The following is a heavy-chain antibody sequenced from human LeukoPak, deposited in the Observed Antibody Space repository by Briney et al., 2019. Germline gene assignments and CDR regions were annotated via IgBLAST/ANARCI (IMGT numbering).Heavy chain of an antibody. CDR2: INPNSGGT. D-gene: IGHD4-17*01. V-gene: IGHV1-2*02. Sequence: ASVKVSCKASGYTFTSYGISWVRPAPGQGLEWMGWINPNSGGTNYAQKFQGRVTMTRETSISTAYMELRSLRSDDTAVYYCARVTQTDYDFDYWGQGTLVTVSS. CDR1: GYTFTSYG. CDR3: ARVTQTDYDFDY. J-gene: IGHJ4*02.